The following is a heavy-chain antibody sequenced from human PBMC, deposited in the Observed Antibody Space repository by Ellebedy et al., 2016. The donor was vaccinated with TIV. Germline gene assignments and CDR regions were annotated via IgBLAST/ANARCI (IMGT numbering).Heavy chain of an antibody. CDR2: ISSSGDST. CDR1: GFTFSNYA. D-gene: IGHD2-21*01. V-gene: IGHV3-23*01. CDR3: ARGGLSCDP. J-gene: IGHJ5*02. Sequence: PGGSLRLSCAASGFTFSNYAMNWVRQAPGKGLEWVSGISSSGDSTYYADAVKGRFTVSRDNSKNTLFLQVNSLRAEDTAVYYCARGGLSCDPWGQGTLVTVSS.